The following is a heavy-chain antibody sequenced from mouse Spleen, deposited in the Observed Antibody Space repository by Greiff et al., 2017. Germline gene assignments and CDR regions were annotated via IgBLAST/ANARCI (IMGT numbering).Heavy chain of an antibody. J-gene: IGHJ2*01. CDR1: GFTFSSYG. V-gene: IGHV5-6*01. CDR2: ISSGGSYT. CDR3: ARPLMLPGYFDY. Sequence: EVQGVESGGDLVKPGGSLKLSCAASGFTFSSYGMSWVRQTPDKRLEWVATISSGGSYTYYPDSVKGRFTISRDNAKNTLYLQMSSLKSEDTAMYYCARPLMLPGYFDYWGQGTTLTVSS. D-gene: IGHD2-12*01.